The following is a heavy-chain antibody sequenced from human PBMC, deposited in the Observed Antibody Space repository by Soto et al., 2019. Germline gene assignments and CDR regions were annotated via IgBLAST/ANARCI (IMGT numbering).Heavy chain of an antibody. D-gene: IGHD2-2*01. Sequence: QVQLQESGPGLVKPSQTLSLTCTVSGGSISSGDYYWSWIRQPPGKGLEWIGYIDYSGSTYYNPSLKSGVTISVDTSKNQFSLKLSSVTAADTAVYYCARDPVGYCISTSCYAFDYWGQGTLVTVSS. V-gene: IGHV4-30-4*01. CDR2: IDYSGST. J-gene: IGHJ4*02. CDR1: GGSISSGDYY. CDR3: ARDPVGYCISTSCYAFDY.